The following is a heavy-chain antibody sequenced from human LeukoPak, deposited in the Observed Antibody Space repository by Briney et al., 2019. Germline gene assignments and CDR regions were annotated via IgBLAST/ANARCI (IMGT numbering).Heavy chain of an antibody. CDR1: GFIFSSYG. J-gene: IGHJ4*02. V-gene: IGHV3-30*02. CDR2: IRPDESDK. CDR3: ARYPSDQYYFDY. Sequence: GGSLRLSCAASGFIFSSYGMHWVRQAPGKGLEWVAYIRPDESDKYYADSVKGRFTISRDNSKNTLYLQMNSLRAEDMAVYYCARYPSDQYYFDYWGQGTLVTVSS. D-gene: IGHD2-2*02.